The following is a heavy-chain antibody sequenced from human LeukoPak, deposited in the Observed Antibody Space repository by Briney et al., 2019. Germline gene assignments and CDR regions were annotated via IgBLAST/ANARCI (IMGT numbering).Heavy chain of an antibody. CDR3: ATGVVPAANGAFDI. Sequence: PEASVKVSCKASGYTFTSYDINWVRQATGQGLEWMGWMNPNSGNTGYAQKFQGRVTITRNTSISTAYMELSSLRSEDTAVYYCATGVVPAANGAFDIWGQGTMVTVSS. J-gene: IGHJ3*02. D-gene: IGHD2-2*01. CDR2: MNPNSGNT. CDR1: GYTFTSYD. V-gene: IGHV1-8*03.